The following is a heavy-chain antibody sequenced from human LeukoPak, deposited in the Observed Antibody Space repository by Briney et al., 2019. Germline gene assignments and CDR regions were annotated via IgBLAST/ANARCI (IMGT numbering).Heavy chain of an antibody. J-gene: IGHJ4*02. V-gene: IGHV3-30-3*01. CDR2: ISYDGSNK. D-gene: IGHD3-3*01. Sequence: GRSLRLSCAASGFTFSSYAMHWVRQAPGKGLEWVAVISYDGSNKYYADSVKGRFTISRDNSKNTLYLQMNSLRAEDTAVYCCARDKETYYDFWAQFSLDYWGQGTLVTVSS. CDR1: GFTFSSYA. CDR3: ARDKETYYDFWAQFSLDY.